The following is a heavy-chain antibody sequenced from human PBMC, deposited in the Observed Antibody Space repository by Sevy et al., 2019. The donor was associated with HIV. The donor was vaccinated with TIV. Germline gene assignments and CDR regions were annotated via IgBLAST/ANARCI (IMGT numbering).Heavy chain of an antibody. CDR3: ASGSGSYYYFDY. V-gene: IGHV3-21*01. CDR2: ISSSSSYI. CDR1: GFTFSSYS. D-gene: IGHD3-10*01. Sequence: GGSLRLSCAASGFTFSSYSMNWVRQAPGKGLEWVSSISSSSSYIYYADSVKGRFTISRDNAKNSLYLQMNSLRAEDTAVYYCASGSGSYYYFDYWGQGTLVTVSS. J-gene: IGHJ4*02.